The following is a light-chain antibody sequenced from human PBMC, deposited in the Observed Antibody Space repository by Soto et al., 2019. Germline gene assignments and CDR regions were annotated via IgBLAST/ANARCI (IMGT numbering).Light chain of an antibody. CDR2: AAS. CDR3: QQYYSYPLT. CDR1: QGISNY. J-gene: IGKJ5*01. V-gene: IGKV1-8*01. Sequence: AIQMTQSPSSLSAFVGDRVTITCRASQGISNYLAWYQQKPGKVPKLLIYAASTLQSGVPSRFSGSGSGTDLTLTISCLQSEDVETYDCQQYYSYPLTFGQGTRLEIK.